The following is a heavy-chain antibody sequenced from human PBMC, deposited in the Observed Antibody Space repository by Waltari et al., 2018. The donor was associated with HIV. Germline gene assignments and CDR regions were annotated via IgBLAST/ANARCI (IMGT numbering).Heavy chain of an antibody. CDR1: GFTLTFTR. V-gene: IGHV3-21*04. D-gene: IGHD5-12*01. CDR2: ISSRSREI. J-gene: IGHJ6*02. Sequence: EVKLVESGGGLVKRGRYVRLPCWASGFTLTFTRNFWVRQAPGKGAGWVSSISSRSREIYYVDSLKGRFTIFKDNAKKSLYLQMHSLRADDTAVYYCARIQNIVASTYLGMDVWGRGTTVTVSS. CDR3: ARIQNIVASTYLGMDV.